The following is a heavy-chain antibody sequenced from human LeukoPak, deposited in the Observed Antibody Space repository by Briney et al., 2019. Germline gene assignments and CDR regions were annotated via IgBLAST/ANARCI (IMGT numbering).Heavy chain of an antibody. Sequence: SETLSLTCAVYGGSFSGYYWSWIRQPPGKGLEWIGEINHSGSTNYNPSLKSRVTISVDTSKNQFSLKLSSVTAADTAVYYCARDPMVRGVNHPLYMDVWGKGTTVTVSS. CDR3: ARDPMVRGVNHPLYMDV. V-gene: IGHV4-34*01. D-gene: IGHD3-10*01. CDR1: GGSFSGYY. J-gene: IGHJ6*03. CDR2: INHSGST.